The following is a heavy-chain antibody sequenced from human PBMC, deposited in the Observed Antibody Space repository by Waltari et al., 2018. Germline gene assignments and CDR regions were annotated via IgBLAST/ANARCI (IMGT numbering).Heavy chain of an antibody. J-gene: IGHJ4*02. D-gene: IGHD6-19*01. CDR1: GFNFCSYG. Sequence: QVQLVESGGGVVQPGRSLRLSCAASGFNFCSYGMHWVRQAPGKGLEWVAVISYDGSNKYYADSVKGRFTISRDNSKNTLYLQMNSLRAEDTAVYYCARPVAGPTDYWGQGTLVTVSS. V-gene: IGHV3-30*03. CDR2: ISYDGSNK. CDR3: ARPVAGPTDY.